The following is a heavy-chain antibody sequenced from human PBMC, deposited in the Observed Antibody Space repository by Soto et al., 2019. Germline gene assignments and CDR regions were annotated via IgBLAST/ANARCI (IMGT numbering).Heavy chain of an antibody. J-gene: IGHJ6*02. Sequence: EVQLVPSGAEVKKPGESLKISCKGSGYSFTSYWIGWVRQMPGKGLEWMGIIYPGDSDTRYSPSFQGQVTISADKPTXTAYLQWSSLKASDTAMYYCARTAAAGKYYYGVDVWGQGTTVTVSS. V-gene: IGHV5-51*01. CDR1: GYSFTSYW. CDR2: IYPGDSDT. D-gene: IGHD6-13*01. CDR3: ARTAAAGKYYYGVDV.